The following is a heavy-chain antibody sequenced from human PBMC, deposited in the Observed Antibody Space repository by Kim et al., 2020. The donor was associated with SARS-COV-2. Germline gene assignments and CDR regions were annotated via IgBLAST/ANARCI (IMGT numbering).Heavy chain of an antibody. D-gene: IGHD6-19*01. J-gene: IGHJ4*02. V-gene: IGHV3-13*04. Sequence: GGSLRLSCAASGFTFSSYDMHWVRQATGKGLEWVSAIGTAGDTYYPGSVKGRFTISRENAKNSLYLQMNSLRAGDTAVYYCARVFRDSSGWYYFDYWGQGTLVTVSS. CDR3: ARVFRDSSGWYYFDY. CDR2: IGTAGDT. CDR1: GFTFSSYD.